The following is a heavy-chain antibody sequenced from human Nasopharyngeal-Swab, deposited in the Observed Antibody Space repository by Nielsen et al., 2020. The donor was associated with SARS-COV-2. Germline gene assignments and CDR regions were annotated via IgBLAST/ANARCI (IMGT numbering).Heavy chain of an antibody. J-gene: IGHJ6*02. CDR3: ARGRFTVHKYYYYYGMDV. CDR2: INHSGST. Sequence: GSLRLSCTVSGGSISSYYWSWIRQPPGKGLEWIGEINHSGSTNYNPSLKSRVTISVDTSKNQFSLKLSSVTAADTAVYYCARGRFTVHKYYYYYGMDVWGQGTTVTVSS. CDR1: GGSISSYY. V-gene: IGHV4-34*01. D-gene: IGHD4-17*01.